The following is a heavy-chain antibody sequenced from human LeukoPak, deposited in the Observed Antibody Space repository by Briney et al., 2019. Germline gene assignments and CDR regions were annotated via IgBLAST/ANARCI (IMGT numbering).Heavy chain of an antibody. D-gene: IGHD3-22*01. J-gene: IGHJ3*02. V-gene: IGHV3-9*01. CDR3: ANFYYDSSGAFDI. CDR1: GFSFDDYA. Sequence: GGSLRLSCAASGFSFDDYAMHWVRQGPGKGLEWVSGISWNSGSIGYADSVKGRFTISRDNAKNSLYLQMNSLRAEDTALYYCANFYYDSSGAFDIWGQGTMVTVSS. CDR2: ISWNSGSI.